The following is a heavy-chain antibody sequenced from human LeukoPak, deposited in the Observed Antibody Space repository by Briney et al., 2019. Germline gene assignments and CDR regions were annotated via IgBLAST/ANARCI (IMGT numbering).Heavy chain of an antibody. J-gene: IGHJ4*02. D-gene: IGHD3-9*01. CDR3: TTWPTPFAYYDILAGWSDY. CDR1: GFTFSSYG. CDR2: IRFDGSNK. V-gene: IGHV3-30*02. Sequence: PGGSLRLSCAASGFTFSSYGMHWVRQAPGKGLEWVAFIRFDGSNKYYADSVKGRFTISRDNSKNTLYLQMNSLKTEDTAVYYCTTWPTPFAYYDILAGWSDYWGQGTLVTVSS.